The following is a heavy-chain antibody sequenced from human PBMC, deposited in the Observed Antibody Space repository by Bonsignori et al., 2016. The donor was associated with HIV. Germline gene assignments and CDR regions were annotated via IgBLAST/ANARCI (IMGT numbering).Heavy chain of an antibody. CDR1: GFSLSTRGMG. D-gene: IGHD3-10*01. J-gene: IGHJ4*02. Sequence: SGPTLVKPTQTLTLTCTFSGFSLSTRGMGVGWIRQPPGKALEWLAFIYWDDAQRYSPSLKSRLTITKDTSKNQVVLTMTNMDSVDTATYYCAHRQGRGDLDYWGQGTLVTVSS. CDR3: AHRQGRGDLDY. V-gene: IGHV2-5*02. CDR2: IYWDDAQ.